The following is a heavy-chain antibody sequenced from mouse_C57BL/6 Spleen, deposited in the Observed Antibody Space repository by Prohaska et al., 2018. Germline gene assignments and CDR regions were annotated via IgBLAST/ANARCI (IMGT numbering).Heavy chain of an antibody. J-gene: IGHJ1*03. CDR2: IDPSDSYT. D-gene: IGHD2-14*01. V-gene: IGHV1-50*01. Sequence: QVQLPQPGAELVNPRPSVKLSCKASGYTFTSYWMQWVKQRPGQGLEWIGEIDPSDSYTNYNQNLKGKTTSTVAPTSTTAYMQPISITSAVSAVYYWAMSRYRSYRYFDVWGTGTTVTVSS. CDR1: GYTFTSYW. CDR3: AMSRYRSYRYFDV.